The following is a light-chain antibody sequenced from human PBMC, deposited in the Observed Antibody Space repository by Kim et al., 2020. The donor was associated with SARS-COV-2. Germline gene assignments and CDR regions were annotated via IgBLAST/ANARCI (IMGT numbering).Light chain of an antibody. V-gene: IGKV1-13*02. CDR1: QGISSA. J-gene: IGKJ5*01. CDR3: RQFNSYPIT. Sequence: AIQLTQSPSSLSASVGDRVTITCRASQGISSALAWYQQKPGKAPKLLIYDASSLESGVPSRFSGSGSGTDFTLTISSLQPEDFATYYCRQFNSYPITFGQGTRLEIK. CDR2: DAS.